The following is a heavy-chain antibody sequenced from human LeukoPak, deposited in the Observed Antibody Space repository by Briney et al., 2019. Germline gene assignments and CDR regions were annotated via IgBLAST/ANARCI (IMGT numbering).Heavy chain of an antibody. J-gene: IGHJ4*02. CDR3: ARLDKGIKAAHFDY. Sequence: SETLSLTCAVYGGSFSGYYWSWIRQPPGKGLEWIGEINHSGSTNYNPSLKSRVTISVDTSKNQFSLELSSVTAADTAIYYCARLDKGIKAAHFDYWGRGTLVTVSS. CDR1: GGSFSGYY. D-gene: IGHD6-25*01. CDR2: INHSGST. V-gene: IGHV4-34*01.